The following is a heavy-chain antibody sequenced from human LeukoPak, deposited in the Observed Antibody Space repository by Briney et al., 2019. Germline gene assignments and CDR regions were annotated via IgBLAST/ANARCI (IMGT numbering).Heavy chain of an antibody. CDR2: ISSSSSYI. V-gene: IGHV3-21*01. CDR1: GFTLSSHS. D-gene: IGHD6-13*01. CDR3: ARAGGSSSWYYFDY. J-gene: IGHJ4*02. Sequence: GGSLRLSCAASGFTLSSHSMNWVRQAPGKGLEWVSSISSSSSYIYYADSVKGRFTISRDNAKNSLYLQMNSLGAEDTAVYYCARAGGSSSWYYFDYWGQGTLVTVSS.